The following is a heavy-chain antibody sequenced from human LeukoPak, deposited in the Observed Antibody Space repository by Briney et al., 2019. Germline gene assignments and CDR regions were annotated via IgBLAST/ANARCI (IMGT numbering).Heavy chain of an antibody. CDR3: AKKGGSYSGYFDY. J-gene: IGHJ4*02. Sequence: GGSLRLSCAASGFTFSSYGMSWVRQAPGKGLEWVSAISGSGGTTYYADSVKGRFTISRDNSKNTLHLQMNSLRAEDTAAYYCAKKGGSYSGYFDYWGQGTLVTVSS. CDR1: GFTFSSYG. CDR2: ISGSGGTT. D-gene: IGHD1-26*01. V-gene: IGHV3-23*01.